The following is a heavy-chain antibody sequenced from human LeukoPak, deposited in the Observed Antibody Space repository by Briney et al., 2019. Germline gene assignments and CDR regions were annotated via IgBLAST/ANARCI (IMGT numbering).Heavy chain of an antibody. CDR3: ARGVNGGYFWIDYMDV. Sequence: ASVKVSCKASGYTFSDYYMHWVRQAPGQGLEWMGRINPNSGGTNFLQKFQGRVTMTRDTSISTAYMELSGLRSDDTAVYYCARGVNGGYFWIDYMDVWGKGTTVTVSS. D-gene: IGHD2-21*02. V-gene: IGHV1-2*06. CDR2: INPNSGGT. CDR1: GYTFSDYY. J-gene: IGHJ6*03.